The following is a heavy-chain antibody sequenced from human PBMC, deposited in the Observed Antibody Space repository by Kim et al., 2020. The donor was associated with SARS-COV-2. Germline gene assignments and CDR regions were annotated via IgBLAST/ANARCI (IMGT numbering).Heavy chain of an antibody. CDR1: GFTFSSYE. V-gene: IGHV3-48*03. CDR2: ISSSGSTI. CDR3: VRDTRSVTGNADY. D-gene: IGHD6-19*01. J-gene: IGHJ4*02. Sequence: GGSLRLSCAASGFTFSSYEMNWVRQAPGKGLEWVSYISSSGSTIYYADSVKGRFTISRDNAQNSLYLQMNSLRAEDTAVYFCVRDTRSVTGNADYCGEGTLVTVSP.